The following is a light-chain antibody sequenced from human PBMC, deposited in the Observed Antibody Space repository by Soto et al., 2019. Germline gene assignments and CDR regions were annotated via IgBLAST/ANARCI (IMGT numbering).Light chain of an antibody. J-gene: IGKJ2*01. Sequence: IQMTQSPSSLSASVGDTVTITCRASQTISFYLNWYQQKPGRTPNLLIYATSSLQSGVPSRFDGSGSGTEFTLTFSSLQPDYFATYYCQQSFSTPHTFGQGTKLELK. CDR1: QTISFY. CDR2: ATS. CDR3: QQSFSTPHT. V-gene: IGKV1-39*01.